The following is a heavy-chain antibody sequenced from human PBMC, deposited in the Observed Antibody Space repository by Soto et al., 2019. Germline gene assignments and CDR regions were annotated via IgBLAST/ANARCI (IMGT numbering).Heavy chain of an antibody. V-gene: IGHV1-3*01. Sequence: QVQLVQSGAEVKKPGASVKVSCKTSGYTYTEYPIHWVRQAPGQGLEWMGWINVGNGNAKYSQKFQGRVTMTRDTSASKVYMELSSLGSEDTAVYYCTSSSERGYWGQGTLVTVSS. CDR3: TSSSERGY. CDR2: INVGNGNA. J-gene: IGHJ4*02. CDR1: GYTYTEYP.